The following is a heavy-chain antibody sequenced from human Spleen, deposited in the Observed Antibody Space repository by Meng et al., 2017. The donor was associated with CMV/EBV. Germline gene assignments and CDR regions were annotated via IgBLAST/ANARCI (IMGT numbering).Heavy chain of an antibody. D-gene: IGHD1-26*01. CDR2: IIPILEKP. CDR3: ARDLDGSGSYSAY. V-gene: IGHV1-69*10. CDR1: GYTFTGHY. Sequence: SVKVSCKPSGYTFTGHYIHWVRQAPGQGLEWVGWIIPILEKPDYAQKFQGRVTITADKSSSTTYIQLSNLASEDTAVYYCARDLDGSGSYSAYWGQGTLVTVSS. J-gene: IGHJ4*02.